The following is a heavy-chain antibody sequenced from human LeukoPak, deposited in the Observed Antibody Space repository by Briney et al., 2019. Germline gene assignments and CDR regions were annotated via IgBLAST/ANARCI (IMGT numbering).Heavy chain of an antibody. Sequence: SETLSLTCTVSGGYSNNYYWSWIRQSAGKGLEWIGRIYTSGSTNYNPSLKSRVSMSVDTSKNQFSLRLRSVTAADTAVYYCARESGYYYDTSGYTFDYWGQGILVAVSS. J-gene: IGHJ4*02. V-gene: IGHV4-4*07. CDR2: IYTSGST. D-gene: IGHD3-22*01. CDR3: ARESGYYYDTSGYTFDY. CDR1: GGYSNNYY.